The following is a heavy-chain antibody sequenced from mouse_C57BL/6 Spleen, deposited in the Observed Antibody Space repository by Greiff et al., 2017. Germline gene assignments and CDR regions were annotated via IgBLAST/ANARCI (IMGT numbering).Heavy chain of an antibody. V-gene: IGHV3-6*01. Sequence: VQRVESGPGLVKPSQSLPLTCSVTGYSITSGYYWNWIRQFPGNKLEWMGYISYDGSNNYNPSLKNRISITRYKSKKPLFLKLNSVTTEDTATYYFARGGEYDSYAMGYWDQGTSVTVSA. CDR1: GYSITSGYY. J-gene: IGHJ4*01. CDR2: ISYDGSN. CDR3: ARGGEYDSYAMGY. D-gene: IGHD2-12*01.